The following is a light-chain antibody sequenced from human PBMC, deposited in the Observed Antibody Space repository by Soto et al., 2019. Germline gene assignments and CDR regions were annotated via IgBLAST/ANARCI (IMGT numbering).Light chain of an antibody. Sequence: ENAMTQSPGTLSLSPEERATLSCRASQSASSSYVAWYQQKPGQAPRLLIYGASNRATGIPDRFSGSGSGTDFTLTINRLEPEDFAVYYCQVYGSTPPVYSFGQGTKLETK. CDR2: GAS. CDR1: QSASSSY. CDR3: QVYGSTPPVYS. J-gene: IGKJ2*01. V-gene: IGKV3-20*01.